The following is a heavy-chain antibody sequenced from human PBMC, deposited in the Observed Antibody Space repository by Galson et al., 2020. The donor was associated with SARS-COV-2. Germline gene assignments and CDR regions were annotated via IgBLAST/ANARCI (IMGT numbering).Heavy chain of an antibody. Sequence: GGSMRLSCAASGLSVSSNYMSWVRPAPGKGLEWVSIIYSGGSTYYADSVEGRFTISRDNSKNTLYLQMNSLRVEDTAVYYCARDLYYYGMDVWGQGTTVTVSS. CDR2: IYSGGST. CDR3: ARDLYYYGMDV. V-gene: IGHV3-53*01. J-gene: IGHJ6*02. CDR1: GLSVSSNY.